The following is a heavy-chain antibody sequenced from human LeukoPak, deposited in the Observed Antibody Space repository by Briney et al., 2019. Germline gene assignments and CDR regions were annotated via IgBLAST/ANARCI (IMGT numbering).Heavy chain of an antibody. CDR2: IRYDGSNK. D-gene: IGHD3-9*01. V-gene: IGHV3-30*02. CDR1: GFTFSSYG. CDR3: ARDLTAVARSPRFDY. Sequence: GGSLRLSCAASGFTFSSYGMHWVRQAPGKGLEWVAFIRYDGSNKYYADSVKGRFTISRDNAKNSLYLQMNSLRAEDTAVYYCARDLTAVARSPRFDYWGQGTLVTVSS. J-gene: IGHJ4*02.